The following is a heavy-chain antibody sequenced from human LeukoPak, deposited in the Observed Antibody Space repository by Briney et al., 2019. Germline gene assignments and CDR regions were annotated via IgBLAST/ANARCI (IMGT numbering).Heavy chain of an antibody. Sequence: VASVKVSCKASGGTFSSYAISWVRQAPGQGLEWMGRIIPILGIANYAQKFQGRVTITADKSTSTAYMELSSLRSEDTAVYYCARGLKSGSYYGYWGQGTLVTVSS. CDR1: GGTFSSYA. V-gene: IGHV1-69*04. CDR3: ARGLKSGSYYGY. D-gene: IGHD1-26*01. J-gene: IGHJ4*02. CDR2: IIPILGIA.